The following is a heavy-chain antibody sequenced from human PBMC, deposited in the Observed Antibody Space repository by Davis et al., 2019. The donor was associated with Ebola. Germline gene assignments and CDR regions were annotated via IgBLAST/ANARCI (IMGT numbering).Heavy chain of an antibody. CDR2: INHSGST. CDR1: GGSISSYY. CDR3: ARHDPYYDFWSGYSGMDV. J-gene: IGHJ6*02. D-gene: IGHD3-3*01. Sequence: SETLSLTCTVSGGSISSYYWSWIRQPPGKGLEWIGEINHSGSTNYNPSLKSRVTISVDTSKNQFSLKLSSVTAADTAVYYCARHDPYYDFWSGYSGMDVWGQGTTVTVSS. V-gene: IGHV4-59*08.